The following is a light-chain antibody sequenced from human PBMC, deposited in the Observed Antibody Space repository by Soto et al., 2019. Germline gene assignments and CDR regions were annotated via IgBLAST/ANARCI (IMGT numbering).Light chain of an antibody. Sequence: EIVLTQSPATLSLSPGERATLSCRASQSVSSYLAWYQQKPGQAPRLLIYDASNRATGIPARFSGSGSGTDFTITIRSLEPEDFAVYYCQQRSNSFGPGTKVDIK. V-gene: IGKV3-11*01. J-gene: IGKJ3*01. CDR1: QSVSSY. CDR2: DAS. CDR3: QQRSNS.